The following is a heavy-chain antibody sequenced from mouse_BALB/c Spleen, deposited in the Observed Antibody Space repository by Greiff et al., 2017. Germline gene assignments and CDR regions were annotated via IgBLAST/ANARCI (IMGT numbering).Heavy chain of an antibody. CDR2: ISSGGSYT. CDR3: ARENYGNFHYAMDY. CDR1: GFTFSSYA. Sequence: EVKVVESGGGLVKPGGSLKLSCAASGFTFSSYAMSWVRQSPEKRLEWVAEISSGGSYTYYPDTVTGRFTISRDNAKNTLYLEMSSLRSEDTAMYYCARENYGNFHYAMDYWGQGTSVTVSS. V-gene: IGHV5-9-4*01. D-gene: IGHD2-1*01. J-gene: IGHJ4*01.